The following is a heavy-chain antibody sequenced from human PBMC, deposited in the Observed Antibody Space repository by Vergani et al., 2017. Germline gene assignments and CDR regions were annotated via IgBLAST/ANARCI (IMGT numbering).Heavy chain of an antibody. CDR1: GFTFSSYA. V-gene: IGHV3-30-3*01. CDR3: ASSGWLNGGGFDP. CDR2: ISYDGSNK. D-gene: IGHD6-19*01. J-gene: IGHJ5*02. Sequence: QVQLVESGGGVVQPGRSLRLSCAASGFTFSSYAMHWVRQAPGKGLEWVAVISYDGSNKYYADSVKGRFTISRDNSKNTLYLQMNSLRAEDTAVYYCASSGWLNGGGFDPWGQGTLVTVSS.